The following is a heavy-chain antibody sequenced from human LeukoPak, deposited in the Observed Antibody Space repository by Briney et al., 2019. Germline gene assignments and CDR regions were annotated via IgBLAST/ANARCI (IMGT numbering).Heavy chain of an antibody. CDR3: AREGEGSGWYSRTYYYYMDV. J-gene: IGHJ6*03. CDR2: IYTSGST. Sequence: TSETLSLTCTVSGGSISSYYWSWIRQPAGKGLEWIGRIYTSGSTNYNPSLKSRVTMSVDTSKNQFSLKLSSVTAADTAVYYCAREGEGSGWYSRTYYYYMDVWGKGTTVTISS. V-gene: IGHV4-4*07. D-gene: IGHD6-19*01. CDR1: GGSISSYY.